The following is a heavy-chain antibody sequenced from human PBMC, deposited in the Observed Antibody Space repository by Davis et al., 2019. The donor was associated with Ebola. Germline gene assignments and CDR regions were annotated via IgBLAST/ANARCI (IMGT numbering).Heavy chain of an antibody. CDR3: ATEPV. V-gene: IGHV3-48*02. D-gene: IGHD1-14*01. CDR2: ISSSSSTI. CDR1: GFTFRSYS. J-gene: IGHJ3*01. Sequence: GESLKISCAASGFTFRSYSMNWVRQAPGKGLEWVSYISSSSSTIYYADSVKGRFTISRDNAKNSLYLQMNSLRDEDTAVYYCATEPVWGQGTMVTVSS.